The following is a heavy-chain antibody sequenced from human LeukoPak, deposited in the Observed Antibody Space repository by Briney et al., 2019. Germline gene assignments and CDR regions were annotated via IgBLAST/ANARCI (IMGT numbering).Heavy chain of an antibody. CDR1: GDSISNYY. V-gene: IGHV4-4*09. D-gene: IGHD2-2*01. J-gene: IGHJ3*02. Sequence: WETLSLTCTVSGDSISNYYGSWIRQPPGKGLEWIGYIYTSGSTSYNPSLKSRLTISVDTSKNQFSLKLSSVTAADTAVYYCAGTPYCSSDNCCRFYNGNDGFDIWGQGTKVTVSS. CDR2: IYTSGST. CDR3: AGTPYCSSDNCCRFYNGNDGFDI.